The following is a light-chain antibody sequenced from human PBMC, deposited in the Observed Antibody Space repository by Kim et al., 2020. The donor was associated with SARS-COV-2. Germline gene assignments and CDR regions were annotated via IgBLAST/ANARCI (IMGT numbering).Light chain of an antibody. J-gene: IGKJ1*01. CDR2: QAS. V-gene: IGKV1-5*03. CDR3: QHYSVQSPWT. Sequence: DIQMTQSPSTLSAFVGDRVTITCRASQSISHWLAWYQQKPGKAPKLLIYQASNIERGVPSRFSGDGSGTEFTLTISGLQPDDFATYYCQHYSVQSPWTFGQGTKVDIK. CDR1: QSISHW.